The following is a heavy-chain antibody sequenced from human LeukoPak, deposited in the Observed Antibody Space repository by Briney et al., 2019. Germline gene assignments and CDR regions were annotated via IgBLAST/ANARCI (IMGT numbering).Heavy chain of an antibody. Sequence: SVKVSCKASGGTFTSYAISWVRQAPGQGLEWMGGIIPIFGTANYAQKCKGRVTITTDESTSTAYMELSSLRSEDTAVYYCARARPFYDSSGYYYPDAFDIWGQGTMVTVSS. V-gene: IGHV1-69*05. D-gene: IGHD3-22*01. CDR1: GGTFTSYA. CDR3: ARARPFYDSSGYYYPDAFDI. J-gene: IGHJ3*02. CDR2: IIPIFGTA.